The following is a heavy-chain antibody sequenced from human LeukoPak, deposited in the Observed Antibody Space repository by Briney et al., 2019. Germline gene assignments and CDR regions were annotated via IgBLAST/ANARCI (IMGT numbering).Heavy chain of an antibody. Sequence: PGGSLRLSCAASGFTFSSYSMNWVRRAPGKGLEWVSCISSSSSYIYYADSVKGRFTISRDNDKNSLYLQMNSLRAEDTAVYYCARDGLRFLEWLLSGNFDYWGQGTLVTVSS. CDR3: ARDGLRFLEWLLSGNFDY. D-gene: IGHD3-3*01. J-gene: IGHJ4*02. V-gene: IGHV3-21*01. CDR1: GFTFSSYS. CDR2: ISSSSSYI.